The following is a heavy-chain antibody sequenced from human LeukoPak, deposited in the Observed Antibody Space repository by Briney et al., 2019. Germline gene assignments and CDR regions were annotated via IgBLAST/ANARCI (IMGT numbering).Heavy chain of an antibody. CDR1: GYIFTGYY. CDR3: AQRTIGEIDGWFDP. V-gene: IGHV1-2*06. D-gene: IGHD3-10*01. CDR2: INPKSGGT. J-gene: IGHJ5*02. Sequence: ASVKVSCKAPGYIFTGYYMHWVRQAPGQGLEWMGRINPKSGGTNHAQKFQGRVTMTRDTSISTVYMELSRLRSDDTAVYYCAQRTIGEIDGWFDPWGRGTMVTVSS.